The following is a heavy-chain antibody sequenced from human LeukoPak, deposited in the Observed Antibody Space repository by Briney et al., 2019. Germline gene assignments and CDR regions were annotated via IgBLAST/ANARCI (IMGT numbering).Heavy chain of an antibody. V-gene: IGHV3-74*01. J-gene: IGHJ4*02. D-gene: IGHD2-21*01. CDR3: SRDLLMRQHMGY. CDR2: INSDGSST. CDR1: GFTSSDYW. Sequence: QPGGSLTLSCTASGFTSSDYWMHRVRQVPGKGLVWVSRINSDGSSTTYADSVKGRFTISRDNAKNTLYLQMNSLRAEDTAVYYCSRDLLMRQHMGYRGQGTLVTVSS.